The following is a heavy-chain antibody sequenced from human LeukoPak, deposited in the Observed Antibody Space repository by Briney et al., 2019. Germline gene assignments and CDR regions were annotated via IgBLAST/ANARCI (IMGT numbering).Heavy chain of an antibody. CDR3: ANSRADYYYGMDV. Sequence: SQTLSLTCAVSGGSISSGGYSWSWIRQPPGKGLEWIGYIYHSGSTYYNPSLKSRVTISVDRSKNQFSLKLSSVTAADTAVYYCANSRADYYYGMDVWGQGTTVTVSS. CDR1: GGSISSGGYS. CDR2: IYHSGST. D-gene: IGHD6-13*01. J-gene: IGHJ6*02. V-gene: IGHV4-30-2*01.